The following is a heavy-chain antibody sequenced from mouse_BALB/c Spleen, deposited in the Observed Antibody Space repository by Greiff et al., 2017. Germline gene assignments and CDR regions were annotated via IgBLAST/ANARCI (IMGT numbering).Heavy chain of an antibody. Sequence: EVQLVESGGGLVKPGGSLKLSCAASGFTFSDYYMYWVRQTPEKRLEWVATISDGGSYTYYPDSVKGRFTISRDNAKNNLYLQMSSLKSEDTAMYYCARELQSTMVTAYAMDYWGQGTSVTVSS. V-gene: IGHV5-4*02. J-gene: IGHJ4*01. CDR1: GFTFSDYY. D-gene: IGHD2-2*01. CDR3: ARELQSTMVTAYAMDY. CDR2: ISDGGSYT.